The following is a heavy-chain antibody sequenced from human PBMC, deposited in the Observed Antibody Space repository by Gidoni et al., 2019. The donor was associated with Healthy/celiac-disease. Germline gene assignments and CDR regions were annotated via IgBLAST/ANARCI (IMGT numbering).Heavy chain of an antibody. V-gene: IGHV3-30*18. D-gene: IGHD1-26*01. CDR2: ISYDGSNK. J-gene: IGHJ1*01. Sequence: QVQLLESGGGVVPPGRSLRLSCAASGFTFSSYGMHWVRPAPGKGLEWVAVISYDGSNKYYADSVKGRFTISRDNSKSTLYLQMNSLRAEDTAVYYCAKDKLVGSRAQHWGQGTLVTVSS. CDR1: GFTFSSYG. CDR3: AKDKLVGSRAQH.